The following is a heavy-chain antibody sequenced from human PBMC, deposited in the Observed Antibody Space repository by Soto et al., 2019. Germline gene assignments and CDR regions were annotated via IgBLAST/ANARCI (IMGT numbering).Heavy chain of an antibody. Sequence: GASVKVSCKASGYTFTGYYMHWVRQAPGQGLEWMGWINPNSGGTNYAQKFQGRVTMTRDTSISTAYMELSRLRSDDTAVYYCARGEVEFTVSSYYYYIMDVWVQGTTVTGSS. D-gene: IGHD1-1*01. CDR1: GYTFTGYY. CDR2: INPNSGGT. V-gene: IGHV1-2*02. CDR3: ARGEVEFTVSSYYYYIMDV. J-gene: IGHJ6*02.